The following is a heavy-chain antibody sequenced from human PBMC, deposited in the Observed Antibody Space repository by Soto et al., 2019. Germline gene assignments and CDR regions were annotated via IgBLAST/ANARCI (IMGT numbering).Heavy chain of an antibody. CDR3: ARSGVVVNGFDI. CDR2: IIPISGTA. D-gene: IGHD2-21*01. CDR1: GGTFSSYA. J-gene: IGHJ3*02. Sequence: QVQLVQSGAEVKKPGSSVKVSCKASGGTFSSYAISWVRQAPGQGLEWMGGIIPISGTANYAQKFQGRVTIXAHXSTSTAYMELSSLRSEDTAVYYCARSGVVVNGFDIWGQGTMVTVSS. V-gene: IGHV1-69*12.